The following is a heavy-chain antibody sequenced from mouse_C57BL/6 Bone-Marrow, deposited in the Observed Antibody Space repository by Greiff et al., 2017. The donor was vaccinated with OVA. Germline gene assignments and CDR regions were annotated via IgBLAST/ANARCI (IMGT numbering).Heavy chain of an antibody. CDR1: GYTFTTYP. V-gene: IGHV1-47*01. Sequence: VQLQQSGAELVKPGASVQMSCKASGYTFTTYPIEWMKQNHGKSLEWIGNFHPYNDATKYTEKLKGKATLTVEKSSSTVYCELSRLTSDDSAVYYCARPGDHDGYWFAYWGQGTLVTVSA. D-gene: IGHD2-4*01. CDR2: FHPYNDAT. CDR3: ARPGDHDGYWFAY. J-gene: IGHJ3*01.